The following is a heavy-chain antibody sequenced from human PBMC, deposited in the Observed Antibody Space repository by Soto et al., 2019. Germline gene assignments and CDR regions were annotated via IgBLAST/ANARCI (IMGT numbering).Heavy chain of an antibody. CDR1: GFTFSSYA. CDR3: ARDYSSSWYRDYYYGMDV. Sequence: GGSLRLSCAASGFTFSSYAMSWGRQAPGKGLEWVSAISGSGGSTYYADSVKGRFTISRDNAKNSLYLQMNSLRDEDTAVYYCARDYSSSWYRDYYYGMDVWGQGTTVTVSS. V-gene: IGHV3-23*01. D-gene: IGHD6-13*01. CDR2: ISGSGGST. J-gene: IGHJ6*02.